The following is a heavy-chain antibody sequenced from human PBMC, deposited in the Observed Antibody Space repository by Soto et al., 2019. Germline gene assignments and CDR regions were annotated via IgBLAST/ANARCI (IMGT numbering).Heavy chain of an antibody. CDR2: IYHSGST. CDR1: GGSISIGGYS. CDR3: ARDYSGSGSYYNYFDY. Sequence: SETLSLTCAVSGGSISIGGYSWSWIRQPPGKGLEWIGYIYHSGSTYYNPSLKSRVTISVDRSKNQFSLKLSSVTAADTAVYYCARDYSGSGSYYNYFDYWGPGTLVTVSS. D-gene: IGHD3-10*01. J-gene: IGHJ4*02. V-gene: IGHV4-30-2*01.